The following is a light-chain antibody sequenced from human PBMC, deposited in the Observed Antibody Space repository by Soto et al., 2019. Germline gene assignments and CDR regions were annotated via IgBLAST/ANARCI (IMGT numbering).Light chain of an antibody. V-gene: IGKV3-20*01. Sequence: EIVLTQSPGTLSLSPGERATLSCRASQSFGSRYLAWYQQKFGQAPRLLIYGASNRATGIPDRFWGSGSGTDFTLTISRLEPEDFAVYYCQQFVSSPWTFGQGTKVEIK. CDR3: QQFVSSPWT. J-gene: IGKJ1*01. CDR1: QSFGSRY. CDR2: GAS.